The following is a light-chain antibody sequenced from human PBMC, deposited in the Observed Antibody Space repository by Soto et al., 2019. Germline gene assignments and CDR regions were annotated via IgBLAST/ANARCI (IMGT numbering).Light chain of an antibody. CDR3: QQYNNWPTWT. CDR2: GAS. V-gene: IGKV3-15*01. CDR1: QSVSSN. Sequence: EIVMTQSPATLSVSPGERATLSCRASQSVSSNLAWYQQKPGQAPRLLIHGASTRATGIPARFSGSGSGTEFTLTISSLQSGDFAVYYSQQYNNWPTWTFGQGTKVEIK. J-gene: IGKJ1*01.